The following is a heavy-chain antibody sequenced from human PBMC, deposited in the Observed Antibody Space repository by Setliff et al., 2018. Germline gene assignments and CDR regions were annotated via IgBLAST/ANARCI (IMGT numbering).Heavy chain of an antibody. Sequence: GGSLRLSCAASGFSFNKHAMHWVRQAPGKGLEWVAEIWYDGSYKYYADSVKGRFTISRDNAKNSLYLQMNSLRAEDTAVYYCARDRISRYYDSGAHAFDIWGQGTMVTVSS. CDR3: ARDRISRYYDSGAHAFDI. CDR1: GFSFNKHA. CDR2: IWYDGSYK. D-gene: IGHD3-22*01. J-gene: IGHJ3*02. V-gene: IGHV3-33*01.